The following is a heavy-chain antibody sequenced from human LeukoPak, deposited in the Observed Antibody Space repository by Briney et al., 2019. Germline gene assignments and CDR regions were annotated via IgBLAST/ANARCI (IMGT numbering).Heavy chain of an antibody. V-gene: IGHV3-23*01. CDR3: AELGITMIGGV. Sequence: GGSLRLSRAASGFTFSSYAMSWVRQAPGKGLEWVSGISFSGGTTYYADSVKGRFTISRDNSKNTLYLQMNSLRAEDTAVYYCAELGITMIGGVWGKGTTVTISS. CDR2: ISFSGGTT. D-gene: IGHD3-10*02. CDR1: GFTFSSYA. J-gene: IGHJ6*04.